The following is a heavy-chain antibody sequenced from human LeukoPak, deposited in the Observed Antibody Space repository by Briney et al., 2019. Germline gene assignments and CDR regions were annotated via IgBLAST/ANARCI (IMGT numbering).Heavy chain of an antibody. CDR1: GFTFSAYW. D-gene: IGHD3-22*01. J-gene: IGHJ4*02. CDR3: ARDRYYYDSSGYNDY. CDR2: INEGGGLK. Sequence: GESLRLSCAASGFTFSAYWMTWVRQAPGKGLEWVAIINEGGGLKYYVDSVKGRFTISRDNTNNSLYLQMISLRVDDTAVYYCARDRYYYDSSGYNDYWGQGTLVTVSS. V-gene: IGHV3-7*01.